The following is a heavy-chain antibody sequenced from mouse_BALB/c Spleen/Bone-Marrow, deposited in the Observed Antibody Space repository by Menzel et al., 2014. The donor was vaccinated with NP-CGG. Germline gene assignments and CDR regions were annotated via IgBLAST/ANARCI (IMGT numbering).Heavy chain of an antibody. D-gene: IGHD4-1*01. J-gene: IGHJ4*01. CDR2: INPGSDAT. CDR3: ARCLTGTSAMDY. CDR1: GYAFTNYL. Sequence: QVQLQQSGAELVRPGTSVKVSCKASGYAFTNYLIEWVKQRPGQGLEWIGVINPGSDATDYSEKFKGKATLTADKSSSTAYMQLSSLTSDDSAVYFCARCLTGTSAMDYWGQGTSVTVSS. V-gene: IGHV1-54*01.